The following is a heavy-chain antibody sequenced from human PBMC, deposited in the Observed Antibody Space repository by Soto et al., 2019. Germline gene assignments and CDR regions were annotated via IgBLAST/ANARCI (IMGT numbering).Heavy chain of an antibody. CDR2: MNPNRGNT. J-gene: IGHJ5*02. Sequence: ASVKVSCKASGYTFTSHDINWVRQATGQGLEWMGWMNPNRGNTGYAQKFQGRVTMTRSTSISTAYMELSNLRSEDTAVYYCVRGYPYSSGPWGQGTLVTVSS. D-gene: IGHD3-22*01. CDR3: VRGYPYSSGP. CDR1: GYTFTSHD. V-gene: IGHV1-8*01.